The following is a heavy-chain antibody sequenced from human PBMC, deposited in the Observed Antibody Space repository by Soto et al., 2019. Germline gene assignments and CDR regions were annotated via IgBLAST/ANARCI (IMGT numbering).Heavy chain of an antibody. V-gene: IGHV4-59*12. D-gene: IGHD3-10*01. Sequence: PTETQSHPCSVSPGSISGYNGSWIRLLPGKGLDGIGDIFHSGRTNHHPARKSRVTISVDTSKNQFSLKLSSVTAADTAVYYCARAPGVNRDNYYYYVMDVWGQGTTVTVSS. J-gene: IGHJ6*02. CDR3: ARAPGVNRDNYYYYVMDV. CDR2: IFHSGRT. CDR1: PGSISGYN.